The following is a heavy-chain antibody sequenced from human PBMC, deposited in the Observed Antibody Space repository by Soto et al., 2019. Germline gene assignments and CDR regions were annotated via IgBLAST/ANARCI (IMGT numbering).Heavy chain of an antibody. Sequence: GGSLRLSCTVTGFIFGDYAMSWFRLAPGKGLEWVGFIRSRAFGGTTEYAASLKGRFTISRDDSKSIAFLQMNSLKTEDTAVYYCARVTATVTTNWFDPWGQGTLVTVSS. V-gene: IGHV3-49*03. D-gene: IGHD4-17*01. CDR2: IRSRAFGGTT. J-gene: IGHJ5*02. CDR1: GFIFGDYA. CDR3: ARVTATVTTNWFDP.